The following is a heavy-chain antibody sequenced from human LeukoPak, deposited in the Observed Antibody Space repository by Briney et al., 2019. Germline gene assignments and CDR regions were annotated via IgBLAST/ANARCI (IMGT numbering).Heavy chain of an antibody. Sequence: SETLSLTCTVSGGAISSYYWSWIRQPAGKGLEWIGRIYTSGSTNYNPSLKSRVTISVDKSKNQFSLKLSSVTAADTAVYYCARSGGLYWFDPWGQGTLVTVSS. CDR3: ARSGGLYWFDP. CDR1: GGAISSYY. V-gene: IGHV4-4*07. CDR2: IYTSGST. J-gene: IGHJ5*02. D-gene: IGHD1-26*01.